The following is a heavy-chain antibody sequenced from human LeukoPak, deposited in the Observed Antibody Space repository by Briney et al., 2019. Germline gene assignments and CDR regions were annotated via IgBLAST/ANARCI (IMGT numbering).Heavy chain of an antibody. CDR2: IYSGVST. V-gene: IGHV3-53*01. D-gene: IGHD1-26*01. CDR3: ARGSLIGRFDY. CDR1: GFSASTNY. Sequence: GGSLRLSFAASGFSASTNYMSWVRQAPGKGLEWGSVIYSGVSTYYADSVKGRFTIDRANSKNTVYLQMNSLRAEDTAVYYCARGSLIGRFDYWGQGTMVTVSS. J-gene: IGHJ4*02.